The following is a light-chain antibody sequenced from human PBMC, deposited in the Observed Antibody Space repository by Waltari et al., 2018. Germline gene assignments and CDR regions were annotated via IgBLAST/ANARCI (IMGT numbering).Light chain of an antibody. CDR3: LQDNSYPFT. J-gene: IGKJ4*01. V-gene: IGKV1-6*02. CDR1: QGIRDD. CDR2: AAS. Sequence: AIQMTQSPSSLSASVGDRVTITCRATQGIRDDLGWFKHKPGKAPRPLIYAASRLQSGVPSRFSGSASGTDFTLTISSLQPEDFATYYCLQDNSYPFTFGGGTKVEIK.